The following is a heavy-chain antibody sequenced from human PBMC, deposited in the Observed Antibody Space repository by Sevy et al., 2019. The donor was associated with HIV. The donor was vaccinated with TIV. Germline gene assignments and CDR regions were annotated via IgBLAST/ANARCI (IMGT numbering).Heavy chain of an antibody. CDR2: FDPEDGET. D-gene: IGHD2-21*01. CDR1: GYTLTELS. Sequence: ASVKVSCKVSGYTLTELSMHWVRQAPGKGLEWMGGFDPEDGETIYAQKFQGRVTMTEDTSTDTASMELSSLRSEDTAVYYCATDLSTPRVYCGGDCYYYYGMDVWGQGTTVTVSS. J-gene: IGHJ6*02. V-gene: IGHV1-24*01. CDR3: ATDLSTPRVYCGGDCYYYYGMDV.